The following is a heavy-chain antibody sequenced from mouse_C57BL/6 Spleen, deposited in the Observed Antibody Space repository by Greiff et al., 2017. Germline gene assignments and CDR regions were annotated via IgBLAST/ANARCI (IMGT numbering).Heavy chain of an antibody. CDR2: IYPGDGDT. CDR3: ARSGGLLPSYYYAMDY. Sequence: VQLQQSGAELVKPGASVKISCNASGYAFSSYWMNWVKQRPGKGLEWIGQIYPGDGDTNYNGKFKGKATLTADKSSSTAYMQLSSLTSEDSAVYFCARSGGLLPSYYYAMDYWGQGTSVTVSS. D-gene: IGHD2-3*01. CDR1: GYAFSSYW. J-gene: IGHJ4*01. V-gene: IGHV1-80*01.